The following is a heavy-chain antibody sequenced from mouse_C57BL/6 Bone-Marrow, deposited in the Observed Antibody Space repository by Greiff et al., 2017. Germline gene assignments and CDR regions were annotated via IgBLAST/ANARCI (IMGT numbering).Heavy chain of an antibody. CDR1: GFTFSDYY. V-gene: IGHV5-12*01. J-gene: IGHJ3*01. CDR2: LSNGGGST. Sequence: DVMLVESGGGLVQPGGSLKLSCAASGFTFSDYYMYWVRQTPEKRLEWVAYLSNGGGSTYYPDTVKGRFTISRDNAKNTLYLQMSRLKSEDTAMYYCARHGYGYDDLAYWGQGTLVTVSA. D-gene: IGHD2-2*01. CDR3: ARHGYGYDDLAY.